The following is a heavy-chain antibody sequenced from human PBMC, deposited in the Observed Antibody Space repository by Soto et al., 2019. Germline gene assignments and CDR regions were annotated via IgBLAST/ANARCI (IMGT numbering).Heavy chain of an antibody. CDR2: ISAYNGNT. CDR3: ARVPYYDILTGYQYYFDY. Sequence: ASVKVSCKASGYTFTSYGISWVRQAPGQGLEWMGWISAYNGNTNYAQKLQGRVTMTTDTSTSTAYMELRSLRSDDTAVYYCARVPYYDILTGYQYYFDYWGQGTLVTVSS. CDR1: GYTFTSYG. V-gene: IGHV1-18*01. D-gene: IGHD3-9*01. J-gene: IGHJ4*02.